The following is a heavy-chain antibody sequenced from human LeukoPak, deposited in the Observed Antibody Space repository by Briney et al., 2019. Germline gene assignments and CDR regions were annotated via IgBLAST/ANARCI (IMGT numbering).Heavy chain of an antibody. J-gene: IGHJ4*02. V-gene: IGHV1-18*01. D-gene: IGHD3-10*01. CDR2: ISPYTGDT. CDR1: GFTFTDYG. Sequence: ASVKVSCKASGFTFTDYGITWVRQAPGQGLEWMGWISPYTGDTNSAQNLQGRLTLTTDTSTNTAYMDLRSLRPDDTAVYFCARGGRNYYDYWGQGTLVTVSS. CDR3: ARGGRNYYDY.